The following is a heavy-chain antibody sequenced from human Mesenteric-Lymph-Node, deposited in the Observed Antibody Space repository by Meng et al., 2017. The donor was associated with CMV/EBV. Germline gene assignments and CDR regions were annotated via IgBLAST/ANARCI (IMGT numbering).Heavy chain of an antibody. CDR3: AGVAKSYCTSTSCYGSGYFAFDT. V-gene: IGHV3-74*01. D-gene: IGHD2-2*01. Sequence: GGSLRLSCAASGFTLSSYWMHWVRQAPGKGLEWVSRLNNDGTNTAYADSVKGRFTISRDNAKNTLYLQMNSLRAEDTAIYYCAGVAKSYCTSTSCYGSGYFAFDTWGQGTVVTVSS. J-gene: IGHJ3*02. CDR1: GFTLSSYW. CDR2: LNNDGTNT.